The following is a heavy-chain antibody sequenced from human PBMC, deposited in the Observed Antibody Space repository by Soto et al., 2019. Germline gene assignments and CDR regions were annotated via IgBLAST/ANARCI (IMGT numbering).Heavy chain of an antibody. V-gene: IGHV3-23*01. J-gene: IGHJ6*02. CDR1: GFTFSSYA. D-gene: IGHD3-3*01. Sequence: GGSLRLSCAASGFTFSSYAMSWVRQAPGKGLEWVSAISGSGGSTYYADSVKGRFTISRDNSKNTLYLQMNSLRAEDTAVYYCAKDSITIFGVVIIPFGMDVWGQGTTVTVSS. CDR3: AKDSITIFGVVIIPFGMDV. CDR2: ISGSGGST.